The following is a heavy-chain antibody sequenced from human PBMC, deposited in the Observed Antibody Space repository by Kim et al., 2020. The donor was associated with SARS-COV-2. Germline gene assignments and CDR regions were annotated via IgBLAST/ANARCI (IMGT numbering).Heavy chain of an antibody. CDR1: GAAIRTFY. D-gene: IGHD1-26*01. V-gene: IGHV4-59*13. J-gene: IGHJ6*01. CDR3: ARDLGISGTDFHYFYGWTS. CDR2: VFHSGSP. Sequence: SETLSLTCSVSGAAIRTFYWSWIRQAPGKGLEWIGYVFHSGSPKYNPSLKSRVTISLDTSKNQFSLTLKSVTAADTATYFCARDLGISGTDFHYFYGWTS.